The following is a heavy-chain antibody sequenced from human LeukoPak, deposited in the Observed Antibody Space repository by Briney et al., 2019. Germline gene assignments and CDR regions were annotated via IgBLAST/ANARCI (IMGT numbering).Heavy chain of an antibody. CDR1: GYRFSASS. Sequence: GASVKVSCKASGYRFSASSMHWVRQAPGQGLEWVGWINPDSGATHFAQMFQGRVIMTSDTSISTVYLELSRLRSDDTAVYYCAREGCFSTNCHVIGDDNWIDPWGQGTLVTVSS. CDR3: AREGCFSTNCHVIGDDNWIDP. V-gene: IGHV1-2*02. CDR2: INPDSGAT. J-gene: IGHJ5*02. D-gene: IGHD2-2*01.